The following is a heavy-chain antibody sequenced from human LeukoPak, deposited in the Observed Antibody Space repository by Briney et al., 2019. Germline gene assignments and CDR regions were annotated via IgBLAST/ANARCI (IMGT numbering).Heavy chain of an antibody. J-gene: IGHJ4*02. CDR2: ISGYNGNT. V-gene: IGHV1-18*01. CDR1: GYTFSRFG. D-gene: IGHD2-15*01. Sequence: ASVKVSCKASGYTFSRFGIYWVRQAPGQGLEWMAWISGYNGNTKYSQNFQGRVTVTTDTSTNMAYMELGSLISDDTAVYFCAGVWSNVLPPGYWGQGTLVTVCS. CDR3: AGVWSNVLPPGY.